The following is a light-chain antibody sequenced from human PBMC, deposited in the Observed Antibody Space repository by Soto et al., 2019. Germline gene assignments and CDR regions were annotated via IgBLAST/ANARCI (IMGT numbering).Light chain of an antibody. CDR2: GAS. Sequence: EIVLTQSPDTLSLSPGERATLSCRASQSVSSSYLAWYQQKPGQAPRLLISGASSRATGIPDRFSGSGSGTDFTLTISRLEPEDFAVYYCQQYGSSPRTFGQGIKVEIK. CDR3: QQYGSSPRT. J-gene: IGKJ1*01. V-gene: IGKV3-20*01. CDR1: QSVSSSY.